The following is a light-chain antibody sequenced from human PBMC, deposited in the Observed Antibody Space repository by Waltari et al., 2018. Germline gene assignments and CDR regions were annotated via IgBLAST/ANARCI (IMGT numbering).Light chain of an antibody. CDR3: QQHNSWPPIFT. V-gene: IGKV3-11*01. CDR1: QSVNNY. Sequence: EIVLTQSPATLSLFPGERATLSCRASQSVNNYLAWYQQKPGQPPRLPIYDASTRATGIPARFSGSGSGTDFTLTISSLEPEDFAVYFCQQHNSWPPIFTFGPGTKVDIK. CDR2: DAS. J-gene: IGKJ3*01.